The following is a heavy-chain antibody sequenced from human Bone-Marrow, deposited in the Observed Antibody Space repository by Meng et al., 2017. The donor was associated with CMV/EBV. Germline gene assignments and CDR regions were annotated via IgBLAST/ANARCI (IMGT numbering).Heavy chain of an antibody. V-gene: IGHV3-30*04. Sequence: GGSLRLSCVVSGFTVSSYAIHWVRQAPGKGLEWVAVISDDGSGKYYAHSVKGRFTLSRDDSRNTLYLQMNSLRAQDTAVYYGVREGLGSSFEYWGQGTLVTVSS. J-gene: IGHJ4*02. D-gene: IGHD2-2*01. CDR1: GFTVSSYA. CDR2: ISDDGSGK. CDR3: VREGLGSSFEY.